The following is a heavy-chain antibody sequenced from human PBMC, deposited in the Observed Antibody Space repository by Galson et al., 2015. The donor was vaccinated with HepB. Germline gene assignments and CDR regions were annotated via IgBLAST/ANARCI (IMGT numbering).Heavy chain of an antibody. CDR3: ARWAITMVRGVIITGNRYFDY. CDR1: GGSFSGYY. V-gene: IGHV4-34*01. J-gene: IGHJ4*02. D-gene: IGHD3-10*01. CDR2: INHSGST. Sequence: SETLSLTCAVYGGSFSGYYWSWIRQPPGKGLEWIGEINHSGSTNYNPSLKSRVTISVDTSKNQFSLKLSSVTAADTAVYYCARWAITMVRGVIITGNRYFDYWGQGTLVTVSS.